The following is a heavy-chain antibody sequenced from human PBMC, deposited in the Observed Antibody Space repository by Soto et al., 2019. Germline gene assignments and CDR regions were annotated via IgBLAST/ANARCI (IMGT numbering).Heavy chain of an antibody. CDR2: IYYSGST. J-gene: IGHJ4*02. Sequence: SETLSLTCTVSGGSISSSSYYWGWIRQPPGKGLEWIGSIYYSGSTYYNPSLKSRVTISVDTSKNQFSLKLSSVTAADTAVYYCARPHTVTTDYWGQGTLVTVSS. CDR3: ARPHTVTTDY. D-gene: IGHD4-17*01. V-gene: IGHV4-39*01. CDR1: GGSISSSSYY.